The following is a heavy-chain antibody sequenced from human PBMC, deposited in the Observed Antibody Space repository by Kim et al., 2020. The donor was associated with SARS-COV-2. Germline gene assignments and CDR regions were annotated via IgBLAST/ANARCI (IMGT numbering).Heavy chain of an antibody. Sequence: QGFTGRFVFSLDTSVSTAYLQISSLKAEDTAVYYCARDPGALIAARYFDYWGQGTLVTVSS. CDR3: ARDPGALIAARYFDY. D-gene: IGHD6-6*01. J-gene: IGHJ4*02. V-gene: IGHV7-4-1*02.